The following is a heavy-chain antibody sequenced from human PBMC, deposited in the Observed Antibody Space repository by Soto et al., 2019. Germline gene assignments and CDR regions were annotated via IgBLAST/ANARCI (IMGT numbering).Heavy chain of an antibody. J-gene: IGHJ6*03. Sequence: GVSLRLSCAASGFTFSSYDMHWVRQATGKGLEWVSAIGTAGDTYYPGSVKGRFTISRENAKNSLYLQMNSLRAGDTAVYYCARGNYDILTGANYYYYYMDVWGKGTTVTVSS. CDR3: ARGNYDILTGANYYYYYMDV. D-gene: IGHD3-9*01. CDR2: IGTAGDT. CDR1: GFTFSSYD. V-gene: IGHV3-13*01.